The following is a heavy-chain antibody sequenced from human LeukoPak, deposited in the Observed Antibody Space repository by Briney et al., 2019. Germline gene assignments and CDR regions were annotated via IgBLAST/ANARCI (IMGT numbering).Heavy chain of an antibody. Sequence: GGSLRLSCEASGFSVSDIYMNWVRQAPGKGLEWLSVIYSGDKTSYADSVKGRFTISRDNAKNSLYLQMNSLRAEDTAVYYCARALADITMTAFDIWGQGTMVTVSS. CDR2: IYSGDKT. J-gene: IGHJ3*02. CDR1: GFSVSDIY. V-gene: IGHV3-66*01. CDR3: ARALADITMTAFDI. D-gene: IGHD3-22*01.